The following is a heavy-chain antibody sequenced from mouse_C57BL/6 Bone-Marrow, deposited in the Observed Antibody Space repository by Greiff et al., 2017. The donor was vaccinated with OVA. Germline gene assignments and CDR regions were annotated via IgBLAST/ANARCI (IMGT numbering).Heavy chain of an antibody. Sequence: EVQRVESGGGLVQPKGSLKLSCAASGFTFNTYAMHWVRQAPGKGLEWVARIRSKSSNYATYYADSVKDRFTISRDDSQSMLYLQMNNLKTEDTAMYYCVRDEGGGVLYAMDYWGQGTSVTVSS. V-gene: IGHV10-3*01. CDR1: GFTFNTYA. CDR3: VRDEGGGVLYAMDY. CDR2: IRSKSSNYAT. J-gene: IGHJ4*01.